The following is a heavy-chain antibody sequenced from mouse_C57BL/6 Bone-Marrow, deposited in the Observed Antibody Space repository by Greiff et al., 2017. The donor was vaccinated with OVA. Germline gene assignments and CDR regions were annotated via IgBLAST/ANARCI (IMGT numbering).Heavy chain of an antibody. D-gene: IGHD1-1*01. V-gene: IGHV6-6*01. J-gene: IGHJ3*01. CDR3: TRPYYYGRGFAY. CDR2: IRNKANNHAT. CDR1: GFTFSDAW. Sequence: EVMLVESGGGLVQPGGSMKLSCAASGFTFSDAWMDWVRQSPEKGLEWVAEIRNKANNHATYYAESVKGRFTISRDDSKSSVYLQMNSLRAEDTGIYYCTRPYYYGRGFAYWGQGTLVTVSA.